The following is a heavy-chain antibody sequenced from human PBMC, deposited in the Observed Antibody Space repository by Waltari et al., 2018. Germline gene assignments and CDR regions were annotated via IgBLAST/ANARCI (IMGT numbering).Heavy chain of an antibody. CDR1: GFTVSSNS. CDR2: ISSGVST. Sequence: EVQLVESGGGLVQPGGSLRLSCAASGFTVSSNSVIWVRQAPGKGLEWVAMISSGVSTYYADSLKGRFTISRDNSKNTLYLQMNSLRVEDTAMYYCARAFTFGALYYFDYWGQGTLVTVSS. CDR3: ARAFTFGALYYFDY. J-gene: IGHJ4*02. D-gene: IGHD3-16*01. V-gene: IGHV3-53*04.